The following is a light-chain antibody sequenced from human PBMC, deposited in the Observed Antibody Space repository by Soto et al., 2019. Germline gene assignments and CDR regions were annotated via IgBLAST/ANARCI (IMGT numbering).Light chain of an antibody. CDR3: CSYAGSRTYV. Sequence: QSALTQPASVSGSPGQSITISCTGTSSDVGNYNFVSWFQQHPGKAPKFMIYEVNKRPSGVSTRFSSSKSGNTASLTISGLQADDEADYYCCSYAGSRTYVFGTGTKVTVL. J-gene: IGLJ1*01. V-gene: IGLV2-23*02. CDR2: EVN. CDR1: SSDVGNYNF.